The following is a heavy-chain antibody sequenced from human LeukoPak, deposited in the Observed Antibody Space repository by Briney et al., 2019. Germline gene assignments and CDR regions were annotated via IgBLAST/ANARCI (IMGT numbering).Heavy chain of an antibody. Sequence: PWETLSLTCAVSGYSISSGYYWGWIRQPPGKGLEWIGSIYHSGSTSYKPSLKSRVTISVDTSKNQFSLKLSSVTAADTAVYYCARNSSGIHFDYWGQGTLVTVSS. J-gene: IGHJ4*02. CDR1: GYSISSGYY. CDR2: IYHSGST. D-gene: IGHD3-22*01. CDR3: ARNSSGIHFDY. V-gene: IGHV4-38-2*01.